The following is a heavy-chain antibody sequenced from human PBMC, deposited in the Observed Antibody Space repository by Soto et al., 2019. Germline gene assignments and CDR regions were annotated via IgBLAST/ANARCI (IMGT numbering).Heavy chain of an antibody. CDR3: STRAYDTNAYYRFDP. Sequence: SETLSRTFAVYGGSFRGHSWTWIRQSPGKGLELIGDINHSGRVNYSPSLKSRVTISLDTSQNQFSLTLSAVTAADTAMYYCSTRAYDTNAYYRFDPWGQGTLVTVSS. CDR2: INHSGRV. CDR1: GGSFRGHS. J-gene: IGHJ5*01. V-gene: IGHV4-34*01. D-gene: IGHD3-22*01.